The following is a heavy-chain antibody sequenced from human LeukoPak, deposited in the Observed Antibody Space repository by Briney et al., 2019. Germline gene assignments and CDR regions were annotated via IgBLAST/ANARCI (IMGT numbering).Heavy chain of an antibody. Sequence: PSETLSLTCAVYGGSFSGYYWSWIRQPPGKGLEWIGEINHSGSTNCNPSLKSRVTISVDASKNQFSLKLSSVTAADTAVYYCARVGVSIAVAGYYFDYWGQGTLVTVSS. D-gene: IGHD6-19*01. CDR3: ARVGVSIAVAGYYFDY. V-gene: IGHV4-34*01. J-gene: IGHJ4*02. CDR1: GGSFSGYY. CDR2: INHSGST.